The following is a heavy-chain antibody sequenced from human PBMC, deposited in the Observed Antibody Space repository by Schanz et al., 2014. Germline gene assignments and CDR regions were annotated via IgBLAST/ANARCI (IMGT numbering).Heavy chain of an antibody. J-gene: IGHJ4*02. CDR2: ITGASDHI. CDR1: GFIFGSSV. V-gene: IGHV3-23*01. Sequence: EVQLLESGGGLVQPGGSLRLSCAASGFIFGSSVMAWVRQAPGKGLEWVSGITGASDHIDYADSVKGRFTISRDNFKGALYLQMSSLRAEDTAVYYCAKSLESCPGGRCSRGYFDYWGQGTLGTVSS. CDR3: AKSLESCPGGRCSRGYFDY. D-gene: IGHD2-8*02.